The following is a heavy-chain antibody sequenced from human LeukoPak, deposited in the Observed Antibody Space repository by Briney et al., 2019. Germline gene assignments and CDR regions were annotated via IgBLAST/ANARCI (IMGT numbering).Heavy chain of an antibody. J-gene: IGHJ4*02. CDR1: GGTFISYA. Sequence: ASVKVSCKASGGTFISYAISWVRQAPGQGLEWMGGIIPIFGTANYAQKFQGRVTITADESTSTAYMELSSLRSDDTAVYYCARVVVRDANNYKDYWGQGTLVTVSS. CDR2: IIPIFGTA. V-gene: IGHV1-69*13. D-gene: IGHD5-24*01. CDR3: ARVVVRDANNYKDY.